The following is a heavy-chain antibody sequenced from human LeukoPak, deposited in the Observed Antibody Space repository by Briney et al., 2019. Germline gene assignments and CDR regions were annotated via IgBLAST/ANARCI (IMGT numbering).Heavy chain of an antibody. CDR2: MYHSGST. CDR3: ARGVTPFDY. V-gene: IGHV4-38-2*02. D-gene: IGHD2-21*02. CDR1: GYSISSGYY. J-gene: IGHJ4*02. Sequence: SETLSLTCTVSGYSISSGYYWGWIRQPPGKGLEWIGSMYHSGSTYYNPSLKSRVTISVDTSKNQFSLKLSSVTAADTAVYYCARGVTPFDYWGQGTLVTVSS.